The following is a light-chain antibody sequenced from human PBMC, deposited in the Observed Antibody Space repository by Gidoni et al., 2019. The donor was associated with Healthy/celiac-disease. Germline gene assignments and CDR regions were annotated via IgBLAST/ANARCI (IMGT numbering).Light chain of an antibody. CDR1: QSVLYSSNNKNY. CDR3: QQYYSTPQT. Sequence: DIVMTQSPDSLAVSLGERATINCKSSQSVLYSSNNKNYLAWYRQKPGQPPKLLIYWASTRESGVPDRFRGSGSGTDFTLTISSLQAEDVAVYYCQQYYSTPQTFAKXTKVEIK. V-gene: IGKV4-1*01. J-gene: IGKJ1*01. CDR2: WAS.